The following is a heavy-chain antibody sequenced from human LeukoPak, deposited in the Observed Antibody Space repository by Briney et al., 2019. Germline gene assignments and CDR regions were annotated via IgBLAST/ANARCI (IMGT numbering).Heavy chain of an antibody. CDR3: ARSTTYYYDSSGYYYVDYYYYYGMDV. D-gene: IGHD3-22*01. V-gene: IGHV1-69*13. J-gene: IGHJ6*02. Sequence: GASVNVSCMASGCTFSSYAISWLRQAPGQGVAWMGGIIPIFGTANYAQKFQGRVTITADESTSTAYMELSSLRSEDTAVYYCARSTTYYYDSSGYYYVDYYYYYGMDVWGQGTTVTVSS. CDR1: GCTFSSYA. CDR2: IIPIFGTA.